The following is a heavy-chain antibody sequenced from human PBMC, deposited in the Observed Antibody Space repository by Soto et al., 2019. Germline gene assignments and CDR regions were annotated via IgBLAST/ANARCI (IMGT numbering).Heavy chain of an antibody. Sequence: QVQLQQWGAGLLKPSETLSLTCAVYGGSFSGYYWSWIRQPPGKGLEWIGEITHRGSTNYNPSLKSRVTISVDTSKNQFSLMVSSVTAADTAVYYCARGDNNYGLVYWGQGTLVTVSS. CDR1: GGSFSGYY. CDR2: ITHRGST. V-gene: IGHV4-34*01. J-gene: IGHJ4*02. D-gene: IGHD5-18*01. CDR3: ARGDNNYGLVY.